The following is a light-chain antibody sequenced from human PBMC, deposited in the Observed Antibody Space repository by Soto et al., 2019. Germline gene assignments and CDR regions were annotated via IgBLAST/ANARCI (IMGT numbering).Light chain of an antibody. J-gene: IGKJ1*01. Sequence: DIVLTQSPDTMTLSPGGTATSECRASQSLSSSQLAWYQQKPGQAPRLLIHDASSRATGISDRFTGSGSGTDFTLTITTLEPEDFAVYYCQQYGSSPRTFGLGTKVDIK. CDR1: QSLSSSQ. CDR2: DAS. CDR3: QQYGSSPRT. V-gene: IGKV3-20*01.